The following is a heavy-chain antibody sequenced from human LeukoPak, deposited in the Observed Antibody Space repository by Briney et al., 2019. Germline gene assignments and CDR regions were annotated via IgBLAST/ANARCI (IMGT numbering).Heavy chain of an antibody. CDR2: IWYDGSKT. J-gene: IGHJ4*02. CDR1: GFTFSSYG. Sequence: GGSLRLSCAASGFTFSSYGLHWVRQAPGKGLEWLAVIWYDGSKTYYADSVKGRFTISKDNPKNTLYLQMNSLRAEDTAVYYCARDRGEMATDYWGQGTLVTVSS. V-gene: IGHV3-33*01. D-gene: IGHD5-24*01. CDR3: ARDRGEMATDY.